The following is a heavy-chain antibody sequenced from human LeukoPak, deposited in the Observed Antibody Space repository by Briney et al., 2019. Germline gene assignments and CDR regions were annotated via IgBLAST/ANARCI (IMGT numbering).Heavy chain of an antibody. D-gene: IGHD6-13*01. Sequence: ASVKVSCKASGYTFTSYGISWVRQAPGQGLEWMGWISAYNGNTNYAQKLQGRVTMTTDTSTSTAYMELRSLRSDDTAVYCCATAAGTPPTFDYWGQGTLVTVSS. V-gene: IGHV1-18*01. CDR3: ATAAGTPPTFDY. CDR2: ISAYNGNT. CDR1: GYTFTSYG. J-gene: IGHJ4*02.